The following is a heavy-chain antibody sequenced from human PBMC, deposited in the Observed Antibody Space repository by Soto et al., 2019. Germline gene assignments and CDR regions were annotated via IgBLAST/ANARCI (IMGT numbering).Heavy chain of an antibody. D-gene: IGHD3-16*01. CDR1: GYSFTSYW. CDR3: ARPGDSYGYDY. V-gene: IGHV5-51*01. Sequence: GESLKISCKGSGYSFTSYWIGWVRQMPGKGLEWMGIIYPGDSNTAYSPSFQGQVTISADKSISTAFLQWSTLKASGTATYYCARPGDSYGYDYWGQGTPVTVSS. CDR2: IYPGDSNT. J-gene: IGHJ4*02.